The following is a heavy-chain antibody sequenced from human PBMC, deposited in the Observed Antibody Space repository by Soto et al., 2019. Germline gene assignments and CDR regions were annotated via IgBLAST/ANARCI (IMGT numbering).Heavy chain of an antibody. CDR3: ASVTFGGIVLAH. Sequence: KAWETLSLTCTVSAASFSKYYWTWIRQPPGKGLEWIGYIYFNGNTKYNPSLEGRLTISIDTSKKEFSLKLTSVTAADAAVYYCASVTFGGIVLAHWGQGTLVTVS. CDR2: IYFNGNT. D-gene: IGHD3-16*01. J-gene: IGHJ4*02. V-gene: IGHV4-59*01. CDR1: AASFSKYY.